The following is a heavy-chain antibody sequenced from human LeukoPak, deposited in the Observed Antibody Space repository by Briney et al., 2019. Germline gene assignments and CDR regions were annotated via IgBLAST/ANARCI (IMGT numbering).Heavy chain of an antibody. CDR2: INPSGGST. J-gene: IGHJ3*02. D-gene: IGHD3-3*01. V-gene: IGHV1-46*01. CDR3: ERDGWENDFWSRGAFDI. Sequence: GASVKVSCKASGYTFTSYYMHWVRQAPGQGLEWMGIINPSGGSTSYAQKFQGRVTMTRDTSTSTVYMELSSLRSEDTAVYYCERDGWENDFWSRGAFDIWGQGTMVTVSS. CDR1: GYTFTSYY.